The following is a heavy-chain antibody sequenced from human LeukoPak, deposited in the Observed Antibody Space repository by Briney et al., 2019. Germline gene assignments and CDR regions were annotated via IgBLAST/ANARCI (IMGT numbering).Heavy chain of an antibody. CDR1: GFTFSSYE. CDR2: ISSSGSTI. J-gene: IGHJ4*02. Sequence: GGSLRLSCAASGFTFSSYEMNWVRQAPGKGLEWVSYISSSGSTIYYADSVKGRFTISRDNAKNSLYLQMNSLRAEDTAVYYCARGRGDILTGSNFDYWGQGTLVTVSS. D-gene: IGHD3-9*01. V-gene: IGHV3-48*03. CDR3: ARGRGDILTGSNFDY.